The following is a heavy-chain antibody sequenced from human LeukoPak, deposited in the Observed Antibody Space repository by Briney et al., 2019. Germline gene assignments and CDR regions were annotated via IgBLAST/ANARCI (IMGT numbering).Heavy chain of an antibody. CDR3: ASWPGGWYGEDS. D-gene: IGHD6-19*01. CDR2: IYGGGST. Sequence: GGSLRLSCAASGFTVSSNFMSWDRQAPGKGLEWVSVIYGGGSTYYADSVKGRFTISRDTSKNTVYLQMNSLRAEDTAVYYCASWPGGWYGEDSWGQGTLVTVSS. CDR1: GFTVSSNF. V-gene: IGHV3-53*01. J-gene: IGHJ4*02.